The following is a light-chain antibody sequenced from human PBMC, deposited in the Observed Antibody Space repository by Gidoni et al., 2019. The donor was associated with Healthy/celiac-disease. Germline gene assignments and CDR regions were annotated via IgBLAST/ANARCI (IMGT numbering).Light chain of an antibody. CDR3: QVWDSSSEYVV. CDR2: YDS. CDR1: NIGSKS. Sequence: SYVLTPPPSVSVAPGKTARITCGGNNIGSKSVHWYQQKPGQAPVLVIYYDSDRPSGIPERFSGSNSGNTATLTISRVEAGDEADYYCQVWDSSSEYVVFGGGTKLTVL. J-gene: IGLJ2*01. V-gene: IGLV3-21*04.